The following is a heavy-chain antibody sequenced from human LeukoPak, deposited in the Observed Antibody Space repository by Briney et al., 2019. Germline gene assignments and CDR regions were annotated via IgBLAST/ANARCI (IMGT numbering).Heavy chain of an antibody. CDR2: INTNTGNP. CDR3: ARVYYYDSSGYNNWFDP. Sequence: ASVKVSCKASGYTFTSYAMNWVRQAPGQGLEWMGWINTNTGNPTYAQGFTGRFVFSLDTSVSTAYLQISSLKAEDTAVYYCARVYYYDSSGYNNWFDPWGQGTLVTVSS. V-gene: IGHV7-4-1*02. D-gene: IGHD3-22*01. J-gene: IGHJ5*02. CDR1: GYTFTSYA.